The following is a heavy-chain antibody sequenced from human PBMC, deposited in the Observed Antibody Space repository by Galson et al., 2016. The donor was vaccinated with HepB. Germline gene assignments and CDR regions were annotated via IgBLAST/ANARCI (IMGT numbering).Heavy chain of an antibody. V-gene: IGHV3-74*01. CDR2: IKIDGSIT. CDR3: VRDGAVPGLGFDP. J-gene: IGHJ5*02. Sequence: PLRLSCAASGFSFSAYWMHWVRQAPGKGLVWVSRIKIDGSITNYADSVKGRFTISRDNAKNTLYLQMNSLRVEDTAVYYCVRDGAVPGLGFDPWGQGALVSVSS. D-gene: IGHD6-19*01. CDR1: GFSFSAYW.